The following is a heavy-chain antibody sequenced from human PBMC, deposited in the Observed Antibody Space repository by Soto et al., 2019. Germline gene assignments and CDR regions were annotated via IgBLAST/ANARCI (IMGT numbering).Heavy chain of an antibody. V-gene: IGHV1-58*02. CDR2: IVVGSGHT. J-gene: IGHJ6*02. Sequence: QMQLVQSGPEVKKPGTSVKVSCKTSGFTFISSAMQWVRQARGQRLEWIGWIVVGSGHTNYAMKCQETVTITRDMSTTTAYMELSSLRSEDTAVYYCAAASSTSGGYYGMYVWGQGTTVTVSS. CDR1: GFTFISSA. CDR3: AAASSTSGGYYGMYV. D-gene: IGHD2-2*01.